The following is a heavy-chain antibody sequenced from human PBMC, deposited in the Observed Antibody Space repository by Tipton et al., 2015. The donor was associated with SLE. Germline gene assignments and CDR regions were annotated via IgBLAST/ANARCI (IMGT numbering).Heavy chain of an antibody. D-gene: IGHD2-2*01. CDR3: ARRSDIVVVPAHGGDIVATTPFDY. J-gene: IGHJ4*02. CDR1: GYTFTGYY. CDR2: INPNSGGT. V-gene: IGHV1-2*02. Sequence: QVQLVQSGAEVKKPGASVKVSCKASGYTFTGYYMRWVRQAPGQGLEWMGWINPNSGGTNYAQKFQGRVTMTRDTSISTAYMELSRLRSDDTAVYYCARRSDIVVVPAHGGDIVATTPFDYWGQGTLVTVSS.